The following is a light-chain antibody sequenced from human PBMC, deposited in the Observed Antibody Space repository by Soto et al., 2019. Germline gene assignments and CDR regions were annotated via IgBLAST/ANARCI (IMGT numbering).Light chain of an antibody. Sequence: QSALTQPASVSGSPGQSNTISCTGTSSDVGGYNYVSWYQQHPGKAPKLMIYDVSNRPSGVSNRFSGSKSGNTASLTISGLQAEDEADYYCSSYTSSSTWVFGTGTKLTVL. CDR2: DVS. CDR3: SSYTSSSTWV. CDR1: SSDVGGYNY. J-gene: IGLJ1*01. V-gene: IGLV2-14*01.